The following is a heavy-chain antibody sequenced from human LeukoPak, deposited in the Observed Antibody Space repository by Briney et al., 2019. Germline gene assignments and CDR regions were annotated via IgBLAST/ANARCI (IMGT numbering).Heavy chain of an antibody. CDR2: SSAYNGNT. V-gene: IGHV1-18*01. J-gene: IGHJ5*02. Sequence: ASVKVSCKASGYTFTSYGISWVRQAPGQGLEWMGWSSAYNGNTKYAQKLQGRVTMTSDTSTRTAYMELRSLRSDDAAVYYCARDRGIAEADSFDPWGQGTLVTVSS. D-gene: IGHD6-13*01. CDR3: ARDRGIAEADSFDP. CDR1: GYTFTSYG.